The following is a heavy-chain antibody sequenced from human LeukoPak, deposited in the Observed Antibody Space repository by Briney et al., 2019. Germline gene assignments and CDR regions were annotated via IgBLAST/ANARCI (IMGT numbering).Heavy chain of an antibody. V-gene: IGHV3-30*02. J-gene: IGHJ4*02. Sequence: QPGGSLRLSCAASGFTFSSYGMHWVRQAPGSGLEWVAFIRYDGSDKYYAESVKGRFSISRDNSKNTLYLQIDSLRTEDTAVYYCAKRDYIETSGQLYYLDNWGQGALVTVSS. CDR1: GFTFSSYG. D-gene: IGHD2-15*01. CDR3: AKRDYIETSGQLYYLDN. CDR2: IRYDGSDK.